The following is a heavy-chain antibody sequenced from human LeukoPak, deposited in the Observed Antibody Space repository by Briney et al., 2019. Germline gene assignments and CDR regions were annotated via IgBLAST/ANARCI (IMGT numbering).Heavy chain of an antibody. D-gene: IGHD2-2*01. CDR3: ARDPDRKDIVVVPAAYTFDP. CDR1: GFTFSSYS. Sequence: PGGPLRLSCAASGFTFSSYSMNWVRQAPGKGLEWVSYISSSSSTIYYADSVKGRFTISRDNAKNSLYLQMNSPRDEDTAVYYCARDPDRKDIVVVPAAYTFDPWGQGTLVTVSS. CDR2: ISSSSSTI. V-gene: IGHV3-48*02. J-gene: IGHJ5*02.